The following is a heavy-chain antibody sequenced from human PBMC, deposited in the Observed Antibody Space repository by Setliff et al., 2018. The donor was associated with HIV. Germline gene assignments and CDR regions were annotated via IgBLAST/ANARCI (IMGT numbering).Heavy chain of an antibody. Sequence: GGSLRLSCAASGFTFSGYWMHWVRQAPGTGLVWVSLINSDGSSTSYADPVKGRFTISRDNARDSLYLQMNSLTAEDTAVYYCARDRDSGNWGGYNWLDPWGQGTLVTVSS. V-gene: IGHV3-74*01. J-gene: IGHJ5*02. CDR3: ARDRDSGNWGGYNWLDP. D-gene: IGHD6-13*01. CDR1: GFTFSGYW. CDR2: INSDGSST.